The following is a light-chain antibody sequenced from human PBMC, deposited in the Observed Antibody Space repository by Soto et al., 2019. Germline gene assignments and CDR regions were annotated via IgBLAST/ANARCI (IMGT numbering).Light chain of an antibody. CDR2: DAY. Sequence: EIVMTQSPATLSVPPGERATLSCRASQSVSTNFAWYQQKPGQAPRLLIYDAYNRATGIPPRFSGSGSGTDFTLTISSLEPEDSAVYYCQQRHMWPITFGQGTRLEIK. J-gene: IGKJ5*01. V-gene: IGKV3-11*01. CDR3: QQRHMWPIT. CDR1: QSVSTN.